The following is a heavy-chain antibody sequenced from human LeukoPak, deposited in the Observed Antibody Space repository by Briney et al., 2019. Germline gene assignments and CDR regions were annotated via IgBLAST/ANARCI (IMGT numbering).Heavy chain of an antibody. Sequence: GGSLRLSCAASGFTFRSYAMSWVRQAPGKGLEWVSVISGSGGSRYYADSVKGRFTISRDNSKNTLYLQMDSLRAEDTAVYYCAKDSTHYRVWDDYDSAGLTYWGQGTLVTVSS. CDR3: AKDSTHYRVWDDYDSAGLTY. CDR1: GFTFRSYA. J-gene: IGHJ4*02. CDR2: ISGSGGSR. V-gene: IGHV3-23*01. D-gene: IGHD3-22*01.